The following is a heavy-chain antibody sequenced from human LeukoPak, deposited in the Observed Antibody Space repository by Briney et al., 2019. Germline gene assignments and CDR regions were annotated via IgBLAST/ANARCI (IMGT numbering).Heavy chain of an antibody. J-gene: IGHJ4*02. CDR1: GGSISSYY. Sequence: PSGTLSLTCTVSGGSISSYYWSWIRQPPGKGLEWIGYIYYTRSTHYNPSLKSRVTISVDTSKNQFSLRLSSVTAADTAVYYCAREGAVAGFDYWGQGTLVTVSS. D-gene: IGHD6-19*01. CDR2: IYYTRST. CDR3: AREGAVAGFDY. V-gene: IGHV4-59*01.